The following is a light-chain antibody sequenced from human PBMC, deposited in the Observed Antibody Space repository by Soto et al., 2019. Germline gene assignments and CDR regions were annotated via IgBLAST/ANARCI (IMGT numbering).Light chain of an antibody. Sequence: QSALTQPASVSGSPGQSITISCTGTSIDVGGYNYVSWYQQHPGKAPKLMIYDVSNRPSGVSNRFSGSKSGNTASLTISGLQDEDEADYYCSSYTISSTLVFGGGTKVTVL. CDR3: SSYTISSTLV. CDR2: DVS. J-gene: IGLJ2*01. CDR1: SIDVGGYNY. V-gene: IGLV2-14*03.